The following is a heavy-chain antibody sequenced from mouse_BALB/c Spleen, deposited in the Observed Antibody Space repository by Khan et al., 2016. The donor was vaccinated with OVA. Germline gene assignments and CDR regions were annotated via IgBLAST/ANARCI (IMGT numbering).Heavy chain of an antibody. V-gene: IGHV3-2*02. Sequence: EVKLEESGPGLVKPSQSLSLTCTVTGYSITSDYAWNWIRQFPGNKLEWMGYISYSGDTSYNPSLKSRISVTRDTSKNQFFLQLNSVTTEDTATYSCAMGRTYWGQGTLVAVSA. CDR3: AMGRTY. D-gene: IGHD2-3*01. CDR2: ISYSGDT. CDR1: GYSITSDYA. J-gene: IGHJ3*01.